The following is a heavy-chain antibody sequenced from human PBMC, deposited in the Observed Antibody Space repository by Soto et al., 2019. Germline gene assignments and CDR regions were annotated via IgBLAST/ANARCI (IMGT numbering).Heavy chain of an antibody. Sequence: QVQLVESGGGVVQPGRSLRLSCVASGFTFSTYGMHWVRQAPGKGLEWVSFISYDGSNKYYADSVKGQFTISRDNSKNTLYLQMNSLRAEDTAVYYCAKDLGVLRGGYLDYWGQGTLVTVSS. J-gene: IGHJ4*02. CDR1: GFTFSTYG. CDR2: ISYDGSNK. V-gene: IGHV3-30*18. D-gene: IGHD3-16*01. CDR3: AKDLGVLRGGYLDY.